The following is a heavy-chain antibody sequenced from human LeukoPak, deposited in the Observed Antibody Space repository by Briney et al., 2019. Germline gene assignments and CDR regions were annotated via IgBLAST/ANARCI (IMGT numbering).Heavy chain of an antibody. J-gene: IGHJ6*03. V-gene: IGHV3-9*03. Sequence: GGSLRLSCAASGFTFDDYAMHWVRQAPGKGLEWVSGISWNSGSIGYADSVKGRFTISRDNAKNSLYLQMNSLRAEDMALYYCARGSSVSDAYYYMDVWGKGTTVTVSS. CDR2: ISWNSGSI. CDR3: ARGSSVSDAYYYMDV. D-gene: IGHD3-10*01. CDR1: GFTFDDYA.